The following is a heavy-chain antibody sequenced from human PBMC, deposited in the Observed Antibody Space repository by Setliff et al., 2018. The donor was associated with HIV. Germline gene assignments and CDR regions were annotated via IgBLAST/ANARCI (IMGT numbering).Heavy chain of an antibody. CDR2: INHSGST. Sequence: SETLSLTCAVYGESFSGYYWNWIRQPPGKGLEWIGEINHSGSTKYNPSLKSRVTISVDTSKKQFSLKLTSMTAADTAVYYCARGRGYSYGYFDYWGQGTLVTVSS. V-gene: IGHV4-34*01. J-gene: IGHJ4*02. CDR3: ARGRGYSYGYFDY. CDR1: GESFSGYY. D-gene: IGHD5-18*01.